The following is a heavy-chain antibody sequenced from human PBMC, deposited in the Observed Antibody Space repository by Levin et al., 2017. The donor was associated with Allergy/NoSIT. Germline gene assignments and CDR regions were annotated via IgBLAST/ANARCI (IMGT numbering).Heavy chain of an antibody. V-gene: IGHV3-23*01. J-gene: IGHJ4*02. CDR1: GFTFNRNA. CDR2: ISDSGGST. Sequence: GGSLRLSCAASGFTFNRNAMSWVRQAPGKGLEWVSAISDSGGSTYYADSVKGRFTISRDNSKNTLYLQMNSLRAEDTALYFCAREILILPSPLDYWGQGILVTVSS. D-gene: IGHD2-15*01. CDR3: AREILILPSPLDY.